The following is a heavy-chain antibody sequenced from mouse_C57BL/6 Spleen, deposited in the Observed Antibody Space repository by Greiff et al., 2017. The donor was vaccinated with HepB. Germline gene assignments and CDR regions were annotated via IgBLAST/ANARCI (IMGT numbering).Heavy chain of an antibody. CDR2: INPYNGGT. V-gene: IGHV1-19*01. J-gene: IGHJ2*01. CDR1: GYTFTDYY. CDR3: ARKGAVPYYFDY. D-gene: IGHD1-1*01. Sequence: EVQLQQSGPVLVKPGASVKMSCKASGYTFTDYYMNWVKQSHGKSLEWIGVINPYNGGTSYNQKFKGKATLTVDKSSSTAYMELNSLTSEDSAVYYCARKGAVPYYFDYWGQGTTLTVSS.